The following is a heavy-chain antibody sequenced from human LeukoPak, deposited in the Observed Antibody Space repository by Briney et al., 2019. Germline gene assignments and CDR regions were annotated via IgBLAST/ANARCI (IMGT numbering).Heavy chain of an antibody. V-gene: IGHV3-74*01. J-gene: IGHJ4*02. Sequence: GGSLRLSCAASGFIFSNYWMLWVRQAPGKGLVWVSRINSDGSSTSYADSVKGRFTISRDNAKNTLYLQMNSLRAEDTAVYYCAGVRGGYYSDYWGQGTLVTVS. CDR2: INSDGSST. D-gene: IGHD3-16*01. CDR3: AGVRGGYYSDY. CDR1: GFIFSNYW.